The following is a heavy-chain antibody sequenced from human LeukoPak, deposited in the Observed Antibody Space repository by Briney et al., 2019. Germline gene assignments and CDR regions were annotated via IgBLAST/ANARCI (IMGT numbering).Heavy chain of an antibody. CDR3: ARDPAPYCSGGSCYSNYFDY. D-gene: IGHD2-15*01. V-gene: IGHV3-11*04. J-gene: IGHJ4*02. Sequence: GGSLRLSCAASGFTFSDYYMSWIRQAPGKGLEWVSSISDSGSTTFYADSVKGRFTTSRDNAKNSLYLHMNSLRTEDTAVYYCARDPAPYCSGGSCYSNYFDYWGQGTLVTVSS. CDR2: ISDSGSTT. CDR1: GFTFSDYY.